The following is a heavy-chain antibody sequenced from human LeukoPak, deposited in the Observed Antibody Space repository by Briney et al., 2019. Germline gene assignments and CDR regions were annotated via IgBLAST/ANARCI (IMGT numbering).Heavy chain of an antibody. CDR3: ARSMTTVTPFDY. V-gene: IGHV1-69*13. CDR2: IIPIFGTA. J-gene: IGHJ4*02. Sequence: ASVKVSCKASGYTFTSYGISWVRQAPGQGLEWMGGIIPIFGTANYAQKFQGRVTITADESTSTAYMELSSLRSEDTAVYYCARSMTTVTPFDYWGQGTLATVSS. D-gene: IGHD4-17*01. CDR1: GYTFTSYG.